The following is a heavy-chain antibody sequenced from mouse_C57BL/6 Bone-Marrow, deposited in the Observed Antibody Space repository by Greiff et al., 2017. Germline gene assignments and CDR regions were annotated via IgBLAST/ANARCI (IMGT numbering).Heavy chain of an antibody. V-gene: IGHV1-82*01. CDR2: IYPGDGDT. Sequence: QVQLQQSGPELVKPGASVKISCKASGYAFSSSRMNWVKQRPGKGLEWIGRIYPGDGDTNYNGKFKGKATLTADKSSSTAYMQLSSLTSEDSAVYFCARERLAGFDYWGQGTTLTVSS. CDR1: GYAFSSSR. D-gene: IGHD2-13*01. J-gene: IGHJ2*01. CDR3: ARERLAGFDY.